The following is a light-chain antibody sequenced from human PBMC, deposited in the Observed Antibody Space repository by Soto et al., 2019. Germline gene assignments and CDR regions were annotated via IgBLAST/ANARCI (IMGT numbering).Light chain of an antibody. CDR3: QQYGSSPRT. J-gene: IGKJ1*01. CDR2: GAS. V-gene: IGKV3-20*01. CDR1: QSVSRNY. Sequence: ENVLTQSPGTLSFSPGERATLSCRASQSVSRNYLSWYQQKPGQAPRLLIYGASSRATGIPDRFSGSGSGTDFTLTISRLEPEDFALYYCQQYGSSPRTFGQGTKVDI.